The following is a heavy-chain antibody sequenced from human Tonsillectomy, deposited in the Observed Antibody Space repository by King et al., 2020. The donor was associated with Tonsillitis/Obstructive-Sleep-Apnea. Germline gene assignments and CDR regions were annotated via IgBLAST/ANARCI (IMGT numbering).Heavy chain of an antibody. V-gene: IGHV3-74*01. D-gene: IGHD3-22*01. CDR2: INSDGSST. CDR3: ARDPRSYYYDSYYYMDV. J-gene: IGHJ6*03. Sequence: VQLVESGGGLVQPGGSLRLSCAASGFTFSSYWMHWVRQAPGKGLVWVSRINSDGSSTSYADSVKGRFTISRDNAKNTLYLQMNSLGAEDTAVYYCARDPRSYYYDSYYYMDVWGKGTTVTVSS. CDR1: GFTFSSYW.